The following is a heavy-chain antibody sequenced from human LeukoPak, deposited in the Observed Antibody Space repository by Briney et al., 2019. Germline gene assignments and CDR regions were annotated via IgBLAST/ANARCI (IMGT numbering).Heavy chain of an antibody. CDR1: GYTFTGYY. CDR3: ARVDRNYYDFWSGYSGNIDY. Sequence: ASVKVSCKASGYTFTGYYMHWVRQAPGQGLEWMGWINPNSGGTNYSQKFQGRVTMTRDTSISTAYMELSRLGSDDTAVYYCARVDRNYYDFWSGYSGNIDYWGQGTLVTVSS. CDR2: INPNSGGT. V-gene: IGHV1-2*02. J-gene: IGHJ4*02. D-gene: IGHD3-3*01.